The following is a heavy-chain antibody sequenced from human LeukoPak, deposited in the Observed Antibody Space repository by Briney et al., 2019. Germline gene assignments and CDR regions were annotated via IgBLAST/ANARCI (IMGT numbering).Heavy chain of an antibody. D-gene: IGHD2-15*01. CDR1: GYTFTSYD. J-gene: IGHJ6*03. CDR3: ARSFGCSGGSCYNYYYYYMDV. V-gene: IGHV1-69*13. Sequence: SVKVSCKASGYTFTSYDINWVRQAPGQGLEWMGGILPIFGTANYAQKFQGRVTITADESTSTAYMELSSLRSEDTAVYYCARSFGCSGGSCYNYYYYYMDVWGKGTTVTISS. CDR2: ILPIFGTA.